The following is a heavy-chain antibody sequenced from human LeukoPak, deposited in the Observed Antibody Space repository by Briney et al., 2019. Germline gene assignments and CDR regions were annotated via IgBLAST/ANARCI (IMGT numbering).Heavy chain of an antibody. Sequence: GGSLRLSCAASGFSVSYNYMSWVRQAPARGPEWVSVIYAGGDTYYADSVKGRFTISRDNSKNTVYLQMHSLRADDTAVYYCARISGTLCFDLWGLGTLVTVSS. CDR3: ARISGTLCFDL. V-gene: IGHV3-66*01. J-gene: IGHJ4*02. CDR2: IYAGGDT. D-gene: IGHD1-7*01. CDR1: GFSVSYNY.